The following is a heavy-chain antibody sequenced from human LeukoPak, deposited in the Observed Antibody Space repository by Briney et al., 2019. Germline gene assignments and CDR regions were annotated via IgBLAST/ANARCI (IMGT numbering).Heavy chain of an antibody. CDR1: GFAFSTYG. J-gene: IGHJ4*02. CDR2: ISYDGSNK. V-gene: IGHV3-30*18. Sequence: GRSLRLSCAASGFAFSTYGMHWVRQAPGKGLEWVAVISYDGSNKYYADSVKGRFTISRDNSKNTLFLQMNSLRAEDTAVYFCAKGRVNYGSGSYPNGYWGQGTLVTVSS. CDR3: AKGRVNYGSGSYPNGY. D-gene: IGHD3-10*01.